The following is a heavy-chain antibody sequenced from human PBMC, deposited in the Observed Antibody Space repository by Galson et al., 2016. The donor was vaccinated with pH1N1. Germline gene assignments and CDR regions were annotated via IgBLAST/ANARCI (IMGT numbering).Heavy chain of an antibody. CDR2: ISRSVTNI. CDR1: GFSLSSYS. CDR3: ARDLGYAYGFHYYYYMDV. Sequence: SLRLSCAASGFSLSSYSMNWVRQAPGKGLEWVSYISRSVTNIYYAGSVKGRFTISRDTAKNSLYLQMDSLRLDDTAVYFCARDLGYAYGFHYYYYMDVWGKGTMVTVSS. D-gene: IGHD5-18*01. V-gene: IGHV3-48*04. J-gene: IGHJ6*03.